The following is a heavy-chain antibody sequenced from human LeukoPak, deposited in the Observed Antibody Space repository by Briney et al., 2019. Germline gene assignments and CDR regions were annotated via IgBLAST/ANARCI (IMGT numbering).Heavy chain of an antibody. Sequence: ASVKVSCKASGYTFTSYAMHWVRQAPGQRLEWMGWINAGNGNTKYSQKFQGRVTFTRDTSASTAYMELSSLRSEDTAVYYCARRITMVRGVMGGWFDPWGQGTLVTVSS. J-gene: IGHJ5*02. CDR3: ARRITMVRGVMGGWFDP. CDR2: INAGNGNT. V-gene: IGHV1-3*01. CDR1: GYTFTSYA. D-gene: IGHD3-10*01.